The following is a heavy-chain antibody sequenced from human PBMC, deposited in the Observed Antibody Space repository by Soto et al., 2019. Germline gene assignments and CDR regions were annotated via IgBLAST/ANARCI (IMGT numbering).Heavy chain of an antibody. D-gene: IGHD6-6*01. CDR3: AKRSSSSTFDY. V-gene: IGHV3-23*01. CDR1: GFTVSSYA. CDR2: ISGSDDST. Sequence: EVLLLESGGGLVQPGESLRLSCAASGFTVSSYAMSWVRQAPGKGLEWVSVISGSDDSTYYADSVKGRFTISRDNSKNTLYLQMNSLRAEDTAVYYCAKRSSSSTFDYWGQGTLVTVSS. J-gene: IGHJ4*02.